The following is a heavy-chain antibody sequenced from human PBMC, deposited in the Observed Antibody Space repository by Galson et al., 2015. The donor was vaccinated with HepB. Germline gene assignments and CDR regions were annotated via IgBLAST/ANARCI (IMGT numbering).Heavy chain of an antibody. J-gene: IGHJ6*02. Sequence: TLSLTCTVSGASISSGNYYWSWIRQPPGKGLEWIGYIYYNGNSYYNPSLKSRVTISVDTSKNQFSLKLSSVTAADTAVYYCARALTTAGSNYYYGMDVWGQGTTVTVSS. CDR2: IYYNGNS. V-gene: IGHV4-30-4*01. D-gene: IGHD4-11*01. CDR3: ARALTTAGSNYYYGMDV. CDR1: GASISSGNYY.